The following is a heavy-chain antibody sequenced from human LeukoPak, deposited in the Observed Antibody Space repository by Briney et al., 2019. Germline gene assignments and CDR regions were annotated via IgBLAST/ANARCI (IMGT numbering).Heavy chain of an antibody. V-gene: IGHV4-34*01. CDR2: INHSGST. J-gene: IGHJ4*02. CDR3: AIECSGGSSMTFDY. Sequence: SETLSLTCAVYGGSFSGYYWSWIRQPPGKGLEWIGEINHSGSTNYNPSLKSRVTISVDTSKNQFSLKLSSVTAADTAVYYCAIECSGGSSMTFDYWGQGTLVTVSS. CDR1: GGSFSGYY. D-gene: IGHD2-15*01.